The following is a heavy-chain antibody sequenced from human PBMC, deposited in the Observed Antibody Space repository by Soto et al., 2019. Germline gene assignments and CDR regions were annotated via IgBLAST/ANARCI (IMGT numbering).Heavy chain of an antibody. CDR3: ARGSPRNTDFDY. V-gene: IGHV3-33*01. CDR1: GFTFSSYG. CDR2: IWYDGSNK. J-gene: IGHJ4*02. Sequence: QVQLVESGRGVVQPGRSLRLSCAASGFTFSSYGMHWVRQAPGKGLEWVAVIWYDGSNKYYADSVKGRFTISRDNSKNTLYLQMNSLRAEDTVVYYCARGSPRNTDFDYWGQGTLVTVSS. D-gene: IGHD1-1*01.